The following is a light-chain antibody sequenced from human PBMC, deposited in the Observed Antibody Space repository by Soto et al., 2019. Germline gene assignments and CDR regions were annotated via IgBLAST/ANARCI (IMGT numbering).Light chain of an antibody. Sequence: EIVLTQSPGTLSLSPGERATLSCRASQSVSSSYFAWYQQKPGQAPRLLIYGASSRATGIPGRFSGSGSGTDFTLTISRLEPEDFAVYYCQQYGSSPWTFGRGTKVEIK. CDR3: QQYGSSPWT. CDR2: GAS. J-gene: IGKJ1*01. CDR1: QSVSSSY. V-gene: IGKV3-20*01.